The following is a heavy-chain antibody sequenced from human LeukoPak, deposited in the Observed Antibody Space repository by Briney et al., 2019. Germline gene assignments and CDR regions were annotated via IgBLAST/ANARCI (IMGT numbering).Heavy chain of an antibody. CDR3: AKDVGSGSYYFDY. V-gene: IGHV3-30*18. J-gene: IGHJ4*02. Sequence: GSLRLSCAASGFTFSSYGMHWVRQAPGKGLEWVAVISYDGSNKYYADSVKGRFTISRDNSKNTLYLQMNSLRAEDTAVYYCAKDVGSGSYYFDYWGQGTLVTVSS. CDR2: ISYDGSNK. D-gene: IGHD1-26*01. CDR1: GFTFSSYG.